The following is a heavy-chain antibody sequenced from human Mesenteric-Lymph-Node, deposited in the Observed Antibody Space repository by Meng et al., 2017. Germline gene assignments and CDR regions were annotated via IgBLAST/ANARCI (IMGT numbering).Heavy chain of an antibody. D-gene: IGHD2-2*01. CDR2: MDYRGST. CDR1: GGSVSSNY. Sequence: QAQPQHAGPGLVEPSEALSLPCTVSGGSVSSNYWTWIRQPAGKGLEWIGYMDYRGSTFYNPSLKSRVTISVDTSKNQFSLKLSSVTAADTAVYFCARGELLWDYWGQGTLVTVSS. J-gene: IGHJ4*02. V-gene: IGHV4-59*06. CDR3: ARGELLWDY.